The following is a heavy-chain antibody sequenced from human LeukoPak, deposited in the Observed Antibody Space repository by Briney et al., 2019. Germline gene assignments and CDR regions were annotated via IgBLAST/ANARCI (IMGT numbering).Heavy chain of an antibody. CDR3: VRAPTVGPNNYFDY. Sequence: SETLSLTCTVSRGSISSYHWSWIRQPPGKGLEWIGYIYNSGSTNYNPSLKSRVTISVDTSKYQFSLKLSSVNAAHTAVYYCVRAPTVGPNNYFDYWGQGNLVTVSS. D-gene: IGHD1-26*01. J-gene: IGHJ4*02. CDR1: RGSISSYH. V-gene: IGHV4-59*01. CDR2: IYNSGST.